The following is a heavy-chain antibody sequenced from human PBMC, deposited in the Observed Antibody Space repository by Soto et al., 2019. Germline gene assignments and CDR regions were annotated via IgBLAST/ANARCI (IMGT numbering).Heavy chain of an antibody. J-gene: IGHJ5*02. Sequence: FETQSLTCSVSGGYISGYYWSWIRKPPGKGLEWIGYIYYSGSTNYNPSLKSRVTISVDTSKNQFSLKLSSVTAADTAVYYCARGGRYCSGGSCYLRGVWFDPWGQGTLVTV. CDR1: GGYISGYY. CDR2: IYYSGST. CDR3: ARGGRYCSGGSCYLRGVWFDP. D-gene: IGHD2-15*01. V-gene: IGHV4-59*12.